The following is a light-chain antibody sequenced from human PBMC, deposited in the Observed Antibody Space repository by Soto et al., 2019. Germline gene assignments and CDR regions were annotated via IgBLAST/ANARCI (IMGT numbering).Light chain of an antibody. CDR1: SSDVGSYNR. CDR2: EVS. CDR3: SLYTSSSTYV. J-gene: IGLJ1*01. V-gene: IGLV2-18*01. Sequence: LTQPPSVSGSPGQSVTISCTGTSSDVGSYNRVSWYQQPPGTAPKLMIYEVSNRPSGVPDRFSGSKSGNTASLTISGLQAEDEADYYCSLYTSSSTYVFGTGTKLTVL.